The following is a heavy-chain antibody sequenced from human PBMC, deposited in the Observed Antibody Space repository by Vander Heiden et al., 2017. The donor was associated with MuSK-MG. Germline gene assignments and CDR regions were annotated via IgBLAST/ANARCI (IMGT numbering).Heavy chain of an antibody. D-gene: IGHD1-20*01. CDR1: GYTFTGYY. V-gene: IGHV1-2*04. Sequence: QVQLVQSGAEVKKPGASVKVSCKASGYTFTGYYMHWVRQAPGQGLEWMGWINPKSGGTNEAQKFQGWVTMTRDTAISTAYMEMSRMRSDDTAVYYVARAAITRYFDYWGQGTMVTVYS. CDR2: INPKSGGT. J-gene: IGHJ4*02. CDR3: ARAAITRYFDY.